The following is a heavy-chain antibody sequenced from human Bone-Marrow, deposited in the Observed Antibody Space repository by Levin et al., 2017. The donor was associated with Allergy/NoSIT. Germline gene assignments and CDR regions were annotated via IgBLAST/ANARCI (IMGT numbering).Heavy chain of an antibody. Sequence: GGSLRLSCAASALIFSDYSMNWVRQAPGKGLEWISYISNRSGTREYADSVKGRFTISRDNAKNSLYLQMNSLRDEDTAVYYCVRESRDEAFDIWGQGTMVTVSS. CDR2: ISNRSGTR. CDR3: VRESRDEAFDI. V-gene: IGHV3-48*02. D-gene: IGHD5-24*01. CDR1: ALIFSDYS. J-gene: IGHJ3*02.